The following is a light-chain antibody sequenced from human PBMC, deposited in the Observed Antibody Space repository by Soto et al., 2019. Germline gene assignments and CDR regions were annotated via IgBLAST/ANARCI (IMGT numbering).Light chain of an antibody. CDR3: QVWDSSSDHVV. CDR2: YDN. J-gene: IGLJ2*01. Sequence: SYELTQPLSVSVAPGKTARITCGGNNIGSKSVHWYQQKPGQAPVLVIYYDNDRPSGIPERFSGSNSGNTATLTISRVEAGDEADYYCQVWDSSSDHVVFGGGTKVTVL. V-gene: IGLV3-21*04. CDR1: NIGSKS.